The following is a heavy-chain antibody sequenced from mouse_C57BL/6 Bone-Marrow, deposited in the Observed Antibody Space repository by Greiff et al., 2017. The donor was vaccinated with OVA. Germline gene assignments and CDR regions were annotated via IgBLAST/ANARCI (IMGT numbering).Heavy chain of an antibody. J-gene: IGHJ1*03. CDR1: GFTFSSYG. D-gene: IGHD1-1*01. Sequence: EVKVVESGGDLVKPGGSLKLSCAASGFTFSSYGMSWVRQTPDKRLEWVATISSGGSYTYYPDSVKGRFTISRDNAKNTLYLQMSSLKSEDTAMYYGASPYYYGSSYDWYFDVWGTGTTVTVSS. CDR2: ISSGGSYT. V-gene: IGHV5-6*01. CDR3: ASPYYYGSSYDWYFDV.